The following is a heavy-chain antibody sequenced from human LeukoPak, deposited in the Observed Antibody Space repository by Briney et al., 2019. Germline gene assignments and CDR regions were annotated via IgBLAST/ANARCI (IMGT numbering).Heavy chain of an antibody. V-gene: IGHV4-4*07. CDR2: IYTSGNT. D-gene: IGHD3-22*01. Sequence: PSETLSLTCTASGGSISSYYWSWIRQPAGKGLEWIGRIYTSGNTNYTPSLKSRVTMSVDTSKNQFSLKLSSVTAADTAVYYCARDRSYDTRIVDFWGQGTLVTVSS. J-gene: IGHJ4*02. CDR3: ARDRSYDTRIVDF. CDR1: GGSISSYY.